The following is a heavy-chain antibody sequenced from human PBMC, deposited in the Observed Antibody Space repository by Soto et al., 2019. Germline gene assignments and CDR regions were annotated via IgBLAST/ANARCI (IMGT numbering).Heavy chain of an antibody. CDR3: ARGGGIVVVVAATHSEGGMDV. CDR2: IIPIFGTA. D-gene: IGHD2-15*01. J-gene: IGHJ6*02. V-gene: IGHV1-69*06. CDR1: GGTFSSYA. Sequence: QVQLVQSGAEVKKPGSSVKVSCKASGGTFSSYAISWVRQAPGQGLEWMGGIIPIFGTANYAQKFQGRVTITADKSTSTAYMELSSLRSEDTAVYSCARGGGIVVVVAATHSEGGMDVWGQGTTVTVSS.